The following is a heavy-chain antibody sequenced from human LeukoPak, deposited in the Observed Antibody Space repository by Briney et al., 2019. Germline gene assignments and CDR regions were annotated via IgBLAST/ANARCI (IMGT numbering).Heavy chain of an antibody. J-gene: IGHJ4*02. D-gene: IGHD3-3*01. CDR1: GYSFSTFW. CDR2: IYPGDSDT. V-gene: IGHV5-51*01. Sequence: GESLKISCKGSGYSFSTFWIAWVRQMPGKGLEWMGIIYPGDSDTRYSPSFQGQVTISADGSISTAYLQWSSLKASDTAMYYCALSNYDFWSGYYNNYWGQGTLVTVSS. CDR3: ALSNYDFWSGYYNNY.